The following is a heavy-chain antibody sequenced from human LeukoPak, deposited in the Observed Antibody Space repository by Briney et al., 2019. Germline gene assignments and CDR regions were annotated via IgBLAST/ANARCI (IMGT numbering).Heavy chain of an antibody. D-gene: IGHD3-3*01. Sequence: PSETLSLTCTVSGGSISTSSYYWSWIRQPPGKGLEWIGYIYYSGSTNYNPSLKSRVTISVDTSKNQFSLKLSSMTAADTAMYYCASGSYDFWSGPYFDYWGQGTLVTVSS. CDR1: GGSISTSSYY. V-gene: IGHV4-61*01. CDR3: ASGSYDFWSGPYFDY. CDR2: IYYSGST. J-gene: IGHJ4*02.